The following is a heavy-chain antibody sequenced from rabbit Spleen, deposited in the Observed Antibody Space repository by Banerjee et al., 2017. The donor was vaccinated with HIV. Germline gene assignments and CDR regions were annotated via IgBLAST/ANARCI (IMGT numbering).Heavy chain of an antibody. J-gene: IGHJ6*01. Sequence: QSLAESVGDLVKPGASATLTCTASGFSFSYSDYMCWVRQPPGKGPEWIACIGAGVSSTTYYATWAKGRFTISKTSSTTVTLQMTSLTAADTATYFCARDSGTSFSSYGMDLWGPGTLVTVS. D-gene: IGHD8-1*01. CDR1: GFSFSYSDY. CDR2: IGAGVSSTT. CDR3: ARDSGTSFSSYGMDL. V-gene: IGHV1S40*01.